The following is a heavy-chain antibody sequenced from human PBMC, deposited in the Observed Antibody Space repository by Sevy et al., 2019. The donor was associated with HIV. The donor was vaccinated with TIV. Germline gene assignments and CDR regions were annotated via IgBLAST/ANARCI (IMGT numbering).Heavy chain of an antibody. CDR1: GLTLTTTG. V-gene: IGHV3-23*01. CDR2: FTSDGTT. D-gene: IGHD3-16*01. CDR3: AGGDTTMITDLDY. J-gene: IGHJ4*02. Sequence: GGSLRLSCAASGLTLTTTGMSWVRQAPGKGLEWVAGFTSDGTTYYADSVRDRFTVSRDNSKNTLYLQLNSLAADDTAVFYCAGGDTTMITDLDYWGQGTLVTVSS.